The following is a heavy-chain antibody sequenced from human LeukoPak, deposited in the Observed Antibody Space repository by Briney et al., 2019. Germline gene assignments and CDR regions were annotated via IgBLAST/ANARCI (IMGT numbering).Heavy chain of an antibody. CDR3: ARGVDDFGDFCFDY. D-gene: IGHD4-17*01. CDR1: GYTFTSYG. J-gene: IGHJ4*02. V-gene: IGHV1-18*01. CDR2: ISTYNGEI. Sequence: ASVKVSCKASGYTFTSYGISWVRQVPGQGLEWMGWISTYNGEINYAEKVQGRVTLTTDTSTNTAYMEMRSLRSDDTAIYYCARGVDDFGDFCFDYWGRGTQVTVSS.